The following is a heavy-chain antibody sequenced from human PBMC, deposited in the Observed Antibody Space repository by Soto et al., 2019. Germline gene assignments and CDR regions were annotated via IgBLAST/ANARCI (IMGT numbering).Heavy chain of an antibody. CDR3: ARGLYSSGHYFDY. CDR2: IFHSGNT. CDR1: GGSISDSSSS. Sequence: SETLSLTCAVSGGSISDSSSSWSWIRQPPGRGLEWIGYIFHSGNTYYNPSLKSRVTISVDRARNQFSLKPSSETAADTAVYYCARGLYSSGHYFDYWGQGILVTVSS. D-gene: IGHD3-10*01. J-gene: IGHJ4*02. V-gene: IGHV4-30-2*01.